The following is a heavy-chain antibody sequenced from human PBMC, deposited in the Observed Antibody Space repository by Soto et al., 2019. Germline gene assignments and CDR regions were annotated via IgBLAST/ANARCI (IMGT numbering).Heavy chain of an antibody. D-gene: IGHD6-13*01. J-gene: IGHJ4*02. CDR3: ARGGAGGLIATAVPRGY. V-gene: IGHV4-34*01. CDR2: INHSGST. CDR1: GGSFSGYY. Sequence: QVQLQQWGAGLLKPPETLALTCAVYGGSFSGYYWNWIRQPPGKGLEWIGEINHSGSTNYNPSLKSRVTISVDTSKNQFSLKRSSVTAADTAVYYCARGGAGGLIATAVPRGYWGQGTLVTVSS.